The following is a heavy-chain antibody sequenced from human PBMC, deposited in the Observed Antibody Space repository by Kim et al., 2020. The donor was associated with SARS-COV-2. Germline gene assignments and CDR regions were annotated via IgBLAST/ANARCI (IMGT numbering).Heavy chain of an antibody. V-gene: IGHV3-15*01. J-gene: IGHJ4*01. CDR1: GFTFNNVW. CDR2: IKKTTDEGTT. CDR3: CTNCWSGSMPFDY. Sequence: GGSLRLSCVTSGFTFNNVWVSWVRQGPGKGPEWVGRIKKTTDEGTTDYAAAVKGRFVVSRDESKKTVYLQMNSLKTEDTGIYFCCTNCWSGSMPFDYWG. D-gene: IGHD3-3*01.